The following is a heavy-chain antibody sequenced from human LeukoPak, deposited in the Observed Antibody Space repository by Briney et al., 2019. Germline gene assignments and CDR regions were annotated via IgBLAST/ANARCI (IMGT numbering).Heavy chain of an antibody. CDR1: GGSISTYY. J-gene: IGHJ4*02. CDR3: AKDVMSVVEASDY. D-gene: IGHD2-15*01. Sequence: ETLSLTCTVSGGSISTYYWNWIRQAPGKGLEWVSAISGSGGSTYYADSVKGRFTISRDNSKNTLYLQMNSLRAEDTAVYYCAKDVMSVVEASDYWGQGTLVTVSS. V-gene: IGHV3-23*01. CDR2: ISGSGGST.